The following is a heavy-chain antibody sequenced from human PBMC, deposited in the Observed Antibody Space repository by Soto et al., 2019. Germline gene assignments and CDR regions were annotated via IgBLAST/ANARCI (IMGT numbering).Heavy chain of an antibody. D-gene: IGHD6-6*01. CDR2: ISGSGGST. J-gene: IGHJ4*02. Sequence: GGSLRLSCAASGFTFSSYAMSSVRQAPGKGLEWVSAISGSGGSTYYADSVKGRFTISRDNSKNTLYLQMNSLRAEDTAVYYCAKSYDSSSYYFDYWGQGTLVTVSS. V-gene: IGHV3-23*01. CDR3: AKSYDSSSYYFDY. CDR1: GFTFSSYA.